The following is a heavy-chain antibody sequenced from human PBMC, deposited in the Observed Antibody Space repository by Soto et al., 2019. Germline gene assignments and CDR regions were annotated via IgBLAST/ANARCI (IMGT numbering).Heavy chain of an antibody. V-gene: IGHV6-1*01. D-gene: IGHD6-6*01. J-gene: IGHJ5*02. CDR2: TYYRSRFFS. CDR3: ARDRYSSSGWFDP. Sequence: SQTLSLTCAISGDSVSIYSAAWNLIRQSPSGGLEWLGRTYYRSRFFSDYAESVKSRIIINPDTSKNEFSLQLKSVTPEDTAVYYCARDRYSSSGWFDPWGQGTPVTVSS. CDR1: GDSVSIYSAA.